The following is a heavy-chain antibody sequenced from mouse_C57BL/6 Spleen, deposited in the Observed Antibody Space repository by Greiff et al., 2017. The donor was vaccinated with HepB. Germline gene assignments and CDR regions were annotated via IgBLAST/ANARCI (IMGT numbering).Heavy chain of an antibody. D-gene: IGHD1-1*01. CDR3: ARSTTVVEGMDY. V-gene: IGHV1-82*01. Sequence: VQLQESGPELVKPGASVKISCKASGYAFSSSWMNWVKQRPGKGLEWIGRIYPGDGDTNYNGKFKGKATLTADKSSSTAYMQLSSLTSEDSAVYFCARSTTVVEGMDYWGQGTSVTVSS. J-gene: IGHJ4*01. CDR2: IYPGDGDT. CDR1: GYAFSSSW.